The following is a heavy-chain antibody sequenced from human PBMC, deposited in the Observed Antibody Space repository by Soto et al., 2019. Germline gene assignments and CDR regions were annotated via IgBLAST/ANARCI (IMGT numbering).Heavy chain of an antibody. Sequence: ASVKVSCKASGGTFSSYAISWVRQAPGQGLEWMGGIIPIFGTANYAQKFQGRVTITADESTSTAYMELSSLRSEDTSVYYCARVIAAAGTPDVWGQRTTVTVSS. D-gene: IGHD6-13*01. CDR1: GGTFSSYA. CDR2: IIPIFGTA. CDR3: ARVIAAAGTPDV. J-gene: IGHJ6*02. V-gene: IGHV1-69*13.